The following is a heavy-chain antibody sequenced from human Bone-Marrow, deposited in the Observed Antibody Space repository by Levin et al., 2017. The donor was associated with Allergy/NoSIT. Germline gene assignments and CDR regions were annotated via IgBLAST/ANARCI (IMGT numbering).Heavy chain of an antibody. CDR3: ARLLSSTSIF. J-gene: IGHJ4*02. D-gene: IGHD6-13*01. Sequence: SLKISCVASGFTFSSYSMNWVRQAPGKGLEWVSSIGTSSNYIYYADSVKGRFTISRDNAKKSLFLHMNGLRADDTAVYYCARLLSSTSIFWGQGTLVTVSS. CDR1: GFTFSSYS. CDR2: IGTSSNYI. V-gene: IGHV3-21*01.